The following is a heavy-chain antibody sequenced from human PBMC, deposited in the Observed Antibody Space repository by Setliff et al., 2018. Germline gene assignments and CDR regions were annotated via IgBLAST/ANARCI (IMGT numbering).Heavy chain of an antibody. J-gene: IGHJ1*01. CDR3: SRLVRFCTPSTCQGASASEH. CDR2: VFPKTGNT. V-gene: IGHV1-18*01. D-gene: IGHD2-15*01. Sequence: GASVKVSCKASGYKFTNYGITWVRQAPGQGLEWRGWVFPKTGNTNYAHKLQGRVTMTTDTSTGTAFLELMSLRSDDTAVYYCSRLVRFCTPSTCQGASASEHWGQGTLVTVSS. CDR1: GYKFTNYG.